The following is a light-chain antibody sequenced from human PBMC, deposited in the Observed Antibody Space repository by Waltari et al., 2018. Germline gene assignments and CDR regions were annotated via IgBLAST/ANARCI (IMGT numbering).Light chain of an antibody. V-gene: IGKV3D-15*01. CDR1: QSIATD. CDR2: HAS. J-gene: IGKJ4*01. Sequence: VMTQTTAPLTVSPGERATLSCRASQSIATDLAWYQHKPGQAPRLLIYHASTRATAIPTRFRGSGSGTDFTLTISGLQSEDSAVYYCQQYNRWPPLTFGGGTKVEI. CDR3: QQYNRWPPLT.